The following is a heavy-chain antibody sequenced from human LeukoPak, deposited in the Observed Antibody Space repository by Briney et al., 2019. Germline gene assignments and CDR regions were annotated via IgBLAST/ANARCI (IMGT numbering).Heavy chain of an antibody. V-gene: IGHV3-7*01. CDR1: GFTFSSYW. CDR2: IKQDGSET. D-gene: IGHD5-24*01. J-gene: IGHJ4*02. CDR3: ARETPRRGETRDGYR. Sequence: GGSLRLSCAASGFTFSSYWMSWVRQAPGKGLERVPNIKQDGSETYYADSVKGRFTISRDNPKNLLFLQINSLRVEDTAVYYCARETPRRGETRDGYRWGQGTLVIVSS.